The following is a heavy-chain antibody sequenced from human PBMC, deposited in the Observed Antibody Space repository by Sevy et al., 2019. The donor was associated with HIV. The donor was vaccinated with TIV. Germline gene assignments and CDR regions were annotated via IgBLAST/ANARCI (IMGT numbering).Heavy chain of an antibody. D-gene: IGHD5-18*01. CDR3: AKTYADTTMDLYYYDS. CDR2: ISGDGSNT. V-gene: IGHV3-30*18. CDR1: GLTFSTYG. J-gene: IGHJ4*02. Sequence: GGSLRLSCAASGLTFSTYGMHWVRQAPGKGLEWVALISGDGSNTYYADSVTGRFTISRDNSKNTLYLQMNSLRADDTAMYYCAKTYADTTMDLYYYDSWGQGTLVTVSS.